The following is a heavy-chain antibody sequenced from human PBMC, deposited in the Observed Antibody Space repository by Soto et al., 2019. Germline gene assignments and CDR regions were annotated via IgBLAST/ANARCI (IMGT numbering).Heavy chain of an antibody. CDR3: ARGNVQGGCLDY. CDR1: GYTFSSYA. CDR2: FNGGNGNI. Sequence: QVQLVQSGAEERMPGASVKVSCKAFGYTFSSYAIHWVRRAPGQGLEWMGWFNGGNGNIKYSQKFEGRVTITSDTVATTAYMELNMLRSEDTAVYYCARGNVQGGCLDYWGQGTLVSVSS. J-gene: IGHJ4*02. V-gene: IGHV1-3*05. D-gene: IGHD1-26*01.